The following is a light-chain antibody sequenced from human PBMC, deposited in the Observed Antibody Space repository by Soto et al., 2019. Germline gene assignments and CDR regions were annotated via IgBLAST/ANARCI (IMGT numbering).Light chain of an antibody. J-gene: IGKJ4*01. CDR1: QSVSSY. V-gene: IGKV3-11*01. CDR3: QQSSTWPLT. CDR2: DAS. Sequence: EIVLTQSPATLSLSPGERATLSCRASQSVSSYLAWYQQKPGQAPRLLIYDASNRATGIPARFSGSGSGTDFTLTIRSLEPEDFAFYYCQQSSTWPLTFGGGTKVEIK.